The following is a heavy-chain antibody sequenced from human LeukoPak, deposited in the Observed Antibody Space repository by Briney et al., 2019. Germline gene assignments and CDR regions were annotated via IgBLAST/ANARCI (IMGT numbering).Heavy chain of an antibody. CDR2: INPSGGST. CDR1: GYSFTTYY. Sequence: ASVKVSCKASGYSFTTYYMHWVRQAPGQGLEWMGIINPSGGSTSYAQKFQGRVTMTRDTSTSTVYMELSSLRSEDTAVYYCARDFDYYGSGSHVFDPWGQGTLVTVSS. J-gene: IGHJ5*02. D-gene: IGHD3-10*01. CDR3: ARDFDYYGSGSHVFDP. V-gene: IGHV1-46*01.